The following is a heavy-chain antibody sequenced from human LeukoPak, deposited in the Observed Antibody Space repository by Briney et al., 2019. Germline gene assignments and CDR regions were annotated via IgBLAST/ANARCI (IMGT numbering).Heavy chain of an antibody. Sequence: GGSLRLFCAASGFTFSDYYMSWIRQAPGKGLEWVSYISSSSSYTNYADSVKGRFTISRDNAKNSLYLQMNSLRAEDTAVYYCARPLTGDYVDYWGQGTLVTVSS. J-gene: IGHJ4*02. CDR1: GFTFSDYY. CDR2: ISSSSSYT. D-gene: IGHD1-14*01. V-gene: IGHV3-11*06. CDR3: ARPLTGDYVDY.